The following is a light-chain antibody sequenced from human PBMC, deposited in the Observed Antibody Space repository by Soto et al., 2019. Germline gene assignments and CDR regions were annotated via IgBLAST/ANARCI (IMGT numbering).Light chain of an antibody. CDR2: EVI. V-gene: IGLV2-18*02. J-gene: IGLJ3*02. Sequence: ALTQPPSVSGSPGQSVTISCAGTSSDVGSFNRVSWYQQPPGTAPRLMIYEVIYRPSGVPDRFAGSKSGNTASLTISGLQAEDEADYYCSSYTTSGTLVFGGGTKLTVL. CDR1: SSDVGSFNR. CDR3: SSYTTSGTLV.